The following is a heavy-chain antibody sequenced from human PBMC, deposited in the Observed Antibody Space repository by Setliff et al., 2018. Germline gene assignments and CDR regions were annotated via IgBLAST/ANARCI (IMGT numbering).Heavy chain of an antibody. D-gene: IGHD1-1*01. CDR3: ARTGTYRYFDS. Sequence: PSETLSLTCTVSGDSISSRTYYWSWIRQPAGKGLEWIGQIYTSWSTNYNPSLNSRVTISVDTSKNQFSLKLSSVTAADTAVYYCARTGTYRYFDSWGQGTRVNVSS. J-gene: IGHJ4*02. CDR2: IYTSWST. V-gene: IGHV4-61*09. CDR1: GDSISSRTYY.